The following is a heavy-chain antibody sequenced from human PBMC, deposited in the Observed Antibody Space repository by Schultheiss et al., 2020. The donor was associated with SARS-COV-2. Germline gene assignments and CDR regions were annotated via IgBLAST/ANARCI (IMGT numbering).Heavy chain of an antibody. V-gene: IGHV1-8*01. D-gene: IGHD2-15*01. Sequence: ASVKVSCKASGYTFNSYDIKWVRQATGQGLEWMEWRNPNSGNTDYAQKFQGRVTMTRSTSISTAYMELSSLRSEDTAVYYCARDAIAATTLFLSWFDPWGQGTLVTVSS. CDR3: ARDAIAATTLFLSWFDP. CDR2: RNPNSGNT. J-gene: IGHJ5*02. CDR1: GYTFNSYD.